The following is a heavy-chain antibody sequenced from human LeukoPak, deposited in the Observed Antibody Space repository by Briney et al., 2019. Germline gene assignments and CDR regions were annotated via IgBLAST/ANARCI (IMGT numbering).Heavy chain of an antibody. CDR3: AYEAGSGSYYVVRNWFDP. CDR1: GYTFTGYY. J-gene: IGHJ5*02. D-gene: IGHD1-26*01. V-gene: IGHV1-2*02. Sequence: ASVKVSCKASGYTFTGYYMHWVRQAPGQGLEWMGWINPNSGGTNYAQKFQGRVTMTRDTSISTAYMELSRLRSDDTAVYYCAYEAGSGSYYVVRNWFDPWAREPWSPSPQ. CDR2: INPNSGGT.